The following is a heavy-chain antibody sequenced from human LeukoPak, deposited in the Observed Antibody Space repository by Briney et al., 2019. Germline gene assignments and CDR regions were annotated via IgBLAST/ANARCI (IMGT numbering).Heavy chain of an antibody. CDR1: GFTFSSYE. Sequence: PGGSLRLSCAASGFTFSSYEMNWVRQAPGKGLEWVSYISSRGSTIYYADSVKGRFTISRDNAKNSLYLQMNSLRAEDTAVYYCARDTAGTLDYWGQGTLVTVSS. V-gene: IGHV3-48*03. J-gene: IGHJ4*02. CDR2: ISSRGSTI. CDR3: ARDTAGTLDY. D-gene: IGHD6-13*01.